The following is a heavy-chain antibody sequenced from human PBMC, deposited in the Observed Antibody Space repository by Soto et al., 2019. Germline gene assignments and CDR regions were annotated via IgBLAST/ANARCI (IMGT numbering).Heavy chain of an antibody. J-gene: IGHJ4*02. D-gene: IGHD2-21*02. V-gene: IGHV1-3*01. CDR1: GYTFTSYA. Sequence: SVKVSCKASGYTFTSYAMHWVRQAPGQRLEWMGWINAGNGNTKYSQKFQGRVTITRDTSASTAYMELSSLRSEYTAVYYCARSIVVVTALDYWGQGTLVTVSS. CDR3: ARSIVVVTALDY. CDR2: INAGNGNT.